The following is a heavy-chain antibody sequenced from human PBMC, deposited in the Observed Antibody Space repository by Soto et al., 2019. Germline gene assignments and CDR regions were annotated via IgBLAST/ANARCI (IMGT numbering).Heavy chain of an antibody. CDR1: GYTFTGYY. D-gene: IGHD1-26*01. Sequence: ASVKVSCKASGYTFTGYYMHWVRQAPGQGLEWMGWINPNSGGTDYAQKFQGRVTMTRDTSISTAYMELSRLRSDDTAVYYCAGGVLSGSYYNWFDPWGQGTPGTVS. V-gene: IGHV1-2*02. CDR3: AGGVLSGSYYNWFDP. CDR2: INPNSGGT. J-gene: IGHJ5*02.